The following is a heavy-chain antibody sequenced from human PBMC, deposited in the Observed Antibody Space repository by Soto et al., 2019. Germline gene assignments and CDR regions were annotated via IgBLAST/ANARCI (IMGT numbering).Heavy chain of an antibody. D-gene: IGHD3-9*01. V-gene: IGHV4-31*03. CDR2: IYYIGST. CDR1: GGSISSGGYY. CDR3: ARDRGLEDYDILTDLGGIGGYYYGMYV. Sequence: QVQLQESGPGLVKPSQTLSLTCTVSGGSISSGGYYWSWIRQHPGKGLEWIGYIYYIGSTYYNPSHKSRVNISVDTSKNQFSLKLSSVTAADTAVYYCARDRGLEDYDILTDLGGIGGYYYGMYVWGQGTTVTVSS. J-gene: IGHJ6*02.